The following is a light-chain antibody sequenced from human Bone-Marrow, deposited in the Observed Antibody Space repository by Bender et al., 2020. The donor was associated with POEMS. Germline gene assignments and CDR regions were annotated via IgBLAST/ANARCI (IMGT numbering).Light chain of an antibody. J-gene: IGLJ2*01. CDR3: QVWGNSYGHSVI. Sequence: SYVLTQPPSLSVAPGQTARVTCGGNNIGSKSVHWYQQKPGQVPVLLDYDDTDRPSGIPERISGSNSGDTATLTISRVEAGDEADYYCQVWGNSYGHSVIFGGGTKLTVL. CDR2: DDT. CDR1: NIGSKS. V-gene: IGLV3-21*02.